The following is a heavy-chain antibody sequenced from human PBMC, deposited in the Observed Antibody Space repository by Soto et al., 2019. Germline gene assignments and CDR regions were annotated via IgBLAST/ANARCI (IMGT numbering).Heavy chain of an antibody. V-gene: IGHV5-51*01. CDR1: GYSFTSYW. J-gene: IGHJ4*02. CDR3: TRQVSYSLGPQPDY. CDR2: IYPGDSDT. Sequence: PGESLKISCKGSGYSFTSYWIGWVRQMPGKGLEWMGIIYPGDSDTRYSPSFEGQVTISADKSINTAYLQWRSLKASDTAMYYCTRQVSYSLGPQPDYPGQGTPVTVSS. D-gene: IGHD5-18*01.